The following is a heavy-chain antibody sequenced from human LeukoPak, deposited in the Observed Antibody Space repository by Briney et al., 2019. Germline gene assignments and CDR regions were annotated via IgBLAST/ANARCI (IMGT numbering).Heavy chain of an antibody. CDR2: IFYTGNT. CDR1: DGSISSSNYY. V-gene: IGHV4-39*01. Sequence: PSETLSLTCTVSDGSISSSNYYWAWIRQLPGKGLEWIANIFYTGNTYYNPSLKSRVTISIDTSKNQFSLKLSSVTAADTAVYFCARGPYSYDSSGAFDIWGQGTMVTVSS. CDR3: ARGPYSYDSSGAFDI. J-gene: IGHJ3*02. D-gene: IGHD3-22*01.